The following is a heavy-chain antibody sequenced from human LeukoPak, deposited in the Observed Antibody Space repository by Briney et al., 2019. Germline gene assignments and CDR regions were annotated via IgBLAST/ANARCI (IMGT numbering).Heavy chain of an antibody. CDR2: MNPNSGNT. CDR1: GYTFTSYD. Sequence: ASVKVSCKASGYTFTSYDINWVRQATGQGLEWMGWMNPNSGNTAYAQKFQGRVTMTRNTSISTAYMELSSLRSEDTAVYYCARGGGVAGTRRNYYYYGMDVWGQGTTVTVSS. D-gene: IGHD6-19*01. J-gene: IGHJ6*02. V-gene: IGHV1-8*01. CDR3: ARGGGVAGTRRNYYYYGMDV.